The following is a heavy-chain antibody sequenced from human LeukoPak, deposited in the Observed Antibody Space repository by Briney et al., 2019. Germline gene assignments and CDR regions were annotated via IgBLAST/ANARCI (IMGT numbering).Heavy chain of an antibody. Sequence: GGSLKISCKGSGFSFTSYWIGWVRQMPGKGLEGMGIIFPGDSDTRYSPSFQGRVPISADKSISTAYLQWSRLKASDTAMYYCARGKVVSTTIDAFDIWGQGTMVTVSS. V-gene: IGHV5-51*01. CDR3: ARGKVVSTTIDAFDI. J-gene: IGHJ3*02. CDR1: GFSFTSYW. D-gene: IGHD5/OR15-5a*01. CDR2: IFPGDSDT.